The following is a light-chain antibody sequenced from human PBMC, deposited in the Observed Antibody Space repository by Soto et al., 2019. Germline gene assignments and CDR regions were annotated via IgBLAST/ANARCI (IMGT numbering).Light chain of an antibody. V-gene: IGKV3-20*01. CDR1: RSVADN. Sequence: EVVMTQSPATLSVSPGERVTLSCRSTRSVADNLAWFQQKPGQAPRLLIYGASNRATGIPDRFSGSGSGTDFTLTITRLEPEDFAMYYCQRYDSLRTFGQGTKGDNK. CDR3: QRYDSLRT. J-gene: IGKJ1*01. CDR2: GAS.